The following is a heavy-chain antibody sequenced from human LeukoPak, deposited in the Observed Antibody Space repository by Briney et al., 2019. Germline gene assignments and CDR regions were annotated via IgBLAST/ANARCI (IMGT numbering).Heavy chain of an antibody. V-gene: IGHV4-59*12. CDR1: GGSISSYH. CDR3: ARVLQWPVRDAFDI. D-gene: IGHD6-19*01. J-gene: IGHJ3*02. Sequence: SETLSLTCTVSGGSISSYHWSWIRQPPGKGLEWIGYIYYSGSTNYNPSLKSRVTISVDTSKNQFSLKLSSVTAADTAVYYCARVLQWPVRDAFDIWGQGTMVTVSS. CDR2: IYYSGST.